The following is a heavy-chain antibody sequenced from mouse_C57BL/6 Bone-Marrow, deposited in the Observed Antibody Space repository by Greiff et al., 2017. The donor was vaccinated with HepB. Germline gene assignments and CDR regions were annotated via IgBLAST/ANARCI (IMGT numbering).Heavy chain of an antibody. CDR3: ARWGTTGGFAY. D-gene: IGHD1-1*01. Sequence: QVQLQQPGAELVKPGASVKLSCKASGYTFTSYWMHWVKQRPGQGLEWIGMIQPNSGSTNYNEKFKSKATLTVDKASSTAYMQLSSLTSEDSAVYYCARWGTTGGFAYWGQGTLVTVSA. CDR2: IQPNSGST. V-gene: IGHV1-64*01. J-gene: IGHJ3*01. CDR1: GYTFTSYW.